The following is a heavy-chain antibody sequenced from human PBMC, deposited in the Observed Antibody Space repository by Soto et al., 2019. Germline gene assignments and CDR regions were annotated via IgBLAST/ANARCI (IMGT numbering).Heavy chain of an antibody. V-gene: IGHV1-69*06. Sequence: SVKVSCKASGGTFSSYAISWVRQTPGQGLEWMGGIIPIFGTANYAQKFQGRVTITADKSTSTAYMELSSLRSEDTAVYYCARDGGSSSSGGYYYYYGMDVWGQGTTVTVSS. CDR3: ARDGGSSSSGGYYYYYGMDV. CDR1: GGTFSSYA. J-gene: IGHJ6*02. D-gene: IGHD6-6*01. CDR2: IIPIFGTA.